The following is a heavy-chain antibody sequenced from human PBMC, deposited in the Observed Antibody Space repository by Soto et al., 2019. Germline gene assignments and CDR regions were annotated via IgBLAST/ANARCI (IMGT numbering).Heavy chain of an antibody. CDR3: ARVGGRYYYGSGSYRD. CDR2: MNPNSGNT. D-gene: IGHD3-10*01. V-gene: IGHV1-8*01. Sequence: QVQLVQSGAEVKKPEASVRVSCKASGYTFTSYDINWVRQATGQGLEWMGWMNPNSGNTGYAQKFQGRVTMTRNTSISTAYMELSSLRSEDTAVYYCARVGGRYYYGSGSYRDWGQGTLVTVSS. CDR1: GYTFTSYD. J-gene: IGHJ4*02.